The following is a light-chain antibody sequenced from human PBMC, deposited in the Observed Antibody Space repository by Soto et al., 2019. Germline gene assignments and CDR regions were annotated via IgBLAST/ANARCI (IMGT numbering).Light chain of an antibody. CDR1: QSVNTY. V-gene: IGKV3-11*01. CDR3: QQRSNWPLT. CDR2: DAS. J-gene: IGKJ4*02. Sequence: EIVLTQSPATLSLSPGERATLSCRSSQSVNTYLTWYKQRPCQAPRLLMYDASNRATGIPARFSGRGSGTDFTLTIDSLAPEDFAFYYCQQRSNWPLTVGGGTKVEIK.